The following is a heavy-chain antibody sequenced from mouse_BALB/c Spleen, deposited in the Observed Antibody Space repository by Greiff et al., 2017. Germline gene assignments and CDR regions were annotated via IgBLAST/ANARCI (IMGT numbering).Heavy chain of an antibody. Sequence: VQLQQSGGDLVKPGGSLTLSCAASGFTFSSYGMSWVRQTPDKRLEWVATISSGGSYTYYPASVTGRFTISRDNAKDTLYLQMSSLEAEDTAMYYCARHMIRKAWFAYWGQGTLVTVSA. CDR3: ARHMIRKAWFAY. CDR1: GFTFSSYG. V-gene: IGHV5-6*01. J-gene: IGHJ3*01. D-gene: IGHD2-4*01. CDR2: ISSGGSYT.